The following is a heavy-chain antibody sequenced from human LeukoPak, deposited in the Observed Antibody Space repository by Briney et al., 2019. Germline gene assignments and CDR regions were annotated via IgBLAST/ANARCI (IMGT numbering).Heavy chain of an antibody. J-gene: IGHJ4*02. V-gene: IGHV1-24*01. Sequence: ASVKVSCKVSGHTLSELSMHWVRQAPGKGPEWMGGYDPEDGETIFSQKFRHRVTMTEDTSTDTAYLELSSLRSEDTAVYCVVLWERLGDLFFEFWGQGTLVTVSS. D-gene: IGHD1-26*01. CDR1: GHTLSELS. CDR2: YDPEDGET. CDR3: VLWERLGDLFFEF.